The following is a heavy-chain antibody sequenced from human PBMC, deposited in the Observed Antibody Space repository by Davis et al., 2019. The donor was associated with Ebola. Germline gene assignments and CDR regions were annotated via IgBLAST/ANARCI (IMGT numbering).Heavy chain of an antibody. D-gene: IGHD5-18*01. CDR3: ARSYTAMAHDAFDI. V-gene: IGHV1-45*02. J-gene: IGHJ3*02. CDR2: ITPFNGNT. CDR1: GYTFTYRY. Sequence: AASVKVSCKASGYTFTYRYLHWVRQAPGQALEWMGWITPFNGNTNYAQKFQDRVTITRDRSMSTAYMELSSLRSEDTAMYYCARSYTAMAHDAFDIWGQGTMVTVSS.